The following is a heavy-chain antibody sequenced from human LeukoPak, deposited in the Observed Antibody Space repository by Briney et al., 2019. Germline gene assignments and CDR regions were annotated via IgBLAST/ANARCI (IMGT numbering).Heavy chain of an antibody. CDR1: GYTFTSYG. V-gene: IGHV1-18*01. Sequence: ASVKVSCKASGYTFTSYGISWVRQAPGQGLEWMGWISAYNGNTNYAQKFQGRVTMTRDTSISTAYMELSRLRSDDTAVYYCARDGAGYSYGYCDYWGQGTLVTVSS. CDR2: ISAYNGNT. CDR3: ARDGAGYSYGYCDY. D-gene: IGHD5-18*01. J-gene: IGHJ4*02.